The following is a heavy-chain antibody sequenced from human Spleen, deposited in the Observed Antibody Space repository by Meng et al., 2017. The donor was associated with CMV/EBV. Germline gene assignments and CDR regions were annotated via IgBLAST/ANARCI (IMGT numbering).Heavy chain of an antibody. V-gene: IGHV4-59*12. D-gene: IGHD6-19*01. CDR3: ARVGQWLPIDY. CDR2: IYYSGST. CDR1: GGSTSSYY. Sequence: VQLQGPGPGLVKPSETLSLTCTVSGGSTSSYYWSWIRQPPGKGLEWIGYIYYSGSTNYNPSLKSRVTISVDKSKNQFSLNLSSVTAADTAVYYCARVGQWLPIDYWGQGTLVTVSS. J-gene: IGHJ4*02.